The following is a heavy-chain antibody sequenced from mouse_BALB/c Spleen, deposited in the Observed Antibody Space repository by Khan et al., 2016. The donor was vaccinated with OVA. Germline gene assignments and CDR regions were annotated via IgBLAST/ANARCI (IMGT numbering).Heavy chain of an antibody. Sequence: QVQLQQSGPGLVQPSQSLSITCTVCGFSLTNYGVHWVRHAPGKGLEWLGVIWGGGISDYNATFISRLTLSTDISKSQVFFTMNSLQANDTAIYYRAKNRKGYFDYWGQGATLTVSA. CDR3: AKNRKGYFDY. CDR2: IWGGGIS. J-gene: IGHJ2*01. V-gene: IGHV2-2*02. CDR1: GFSLTNYG.